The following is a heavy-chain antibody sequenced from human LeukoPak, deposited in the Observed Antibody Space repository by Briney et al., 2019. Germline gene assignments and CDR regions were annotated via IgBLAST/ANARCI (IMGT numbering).Heavy chain of an antibody. V-gene: IGHV1-2*02. Sequence: GASVKVSCKASGYNFIDFSMHWVRQAPGQGLEWMGWINQNSGGTNYAQNFQGRVTMTWDPSISTAYMELRSLRYDGTAVYYCAREGWDPHLEYWGQGTLVTVSS. D-gene: IGHD1-26*01. J-gene: IGHJ4*02. CDR2: INQNSGGT. CDR3: AREGWDPHLEY. CDR1: GYNFIDFS.